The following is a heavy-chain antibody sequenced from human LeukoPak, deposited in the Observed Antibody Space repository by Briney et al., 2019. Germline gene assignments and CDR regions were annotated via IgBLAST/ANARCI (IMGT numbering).Heavy chain of an antibody. Sequence: GSVKVSCKASGYTFTGYYMHWVRQAPGQGLEWMGWINPNSGGTNYAQKFQGRVTMTRDTSISTAYMELSRLRSDDTAVHYCARRRNCSSTSCYRYFQHWGQGTLVTVSS. J-gene: IGHJ1*01. V-gene: IGHV1-2*02. D-gene: IGHD2-2*02. CDR1: GYTFTGYY. CDR2: INPNSGGT. CDR3: ARRRNCSSTSCYRYFQH.